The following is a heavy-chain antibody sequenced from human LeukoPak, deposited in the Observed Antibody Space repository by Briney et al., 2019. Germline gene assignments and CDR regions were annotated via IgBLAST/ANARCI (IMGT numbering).Heavy chain of an antibody. Sequence: GGSLRLSCAASGFNFDDYVMSWVRQAPGKGLEWVSGINWNGGSRGYADSVKGRFTISRDNAKDSLYLQMNSLRAEDTAVYYCARDPGSGYEEHFDYWGQGTLVTVSS. V-gene: IGHV3-20*04. CDR3: ARDPGSGYEEHFDY. CDR1: GFNFDDYV. CDR2: INWNGGSR. D-gene: IGHD5-12*01. J-gene: IGHJ4*02.